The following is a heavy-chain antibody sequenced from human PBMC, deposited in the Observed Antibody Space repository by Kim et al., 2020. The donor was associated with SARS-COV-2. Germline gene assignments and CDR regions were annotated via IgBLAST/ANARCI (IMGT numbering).Heavy chain of an antibody. J-gene: IGHJ6*02. Sequence: ASVKVSCKASGYTFTSYAMNWVRQAPGQGLEWMGWINTNTGNPTYAQGFTGRFVFSLDTSVSTAYLQISSLKAEDTAVYYCARYGDIAAAGVYYYYYGMDVWGQGTTVTVSS. CDR1: GYTFTSYA. D-gene: IGHD6-13*01. CDR2: INTNTGNP. V-gene: IGHV7-4-1*02. CDR3: ARYGDIAAAGVYYYYYGMDV.